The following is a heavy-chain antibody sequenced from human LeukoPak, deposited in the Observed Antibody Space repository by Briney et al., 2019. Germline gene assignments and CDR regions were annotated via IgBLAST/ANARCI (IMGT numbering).Heavy chain of an antibody. D-gene: IGHD1-26*01. CDR3: ARGGGSYPNNWFDP. Sequence: SETLSLTCTVSGGSISSYYWSWIRQPPGKGLEWIGYIYYSGSTNYNPSLKSRVTISVDTSKNQFSLKLSSVTAADTAVYFCARGGGSYPNNWFDPWGQGTLVTVSS. CDR2: IYYSGST. V-gene: IGHV4-59*08. CDR1: GGSISSYY. J-gene: IGHJ5*02.